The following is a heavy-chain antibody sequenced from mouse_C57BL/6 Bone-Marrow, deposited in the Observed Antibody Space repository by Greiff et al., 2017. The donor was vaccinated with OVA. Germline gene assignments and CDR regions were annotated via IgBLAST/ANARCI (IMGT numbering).Heavy chain of an antibody. J-gene: IGHJ1*03. V-gene: IGHV1-53*01. CDR3: ARRRAYYDYDWYFDV. D-gene: IGHD2-4*01. CDR2: IIPSNGGT. CDR1: GYTFTSYW. Sequence: QVQLQPATELVKPGASVKLSCKASGYTFTSYWMHWVKQRPGQGLEWIGHIIPSNGGTNYNEKFTSKATLTVDKSSSTAYMQLSSLTSEDSAVYYCARRRAYYDYDWYFDVWGTGTTVTVSS.